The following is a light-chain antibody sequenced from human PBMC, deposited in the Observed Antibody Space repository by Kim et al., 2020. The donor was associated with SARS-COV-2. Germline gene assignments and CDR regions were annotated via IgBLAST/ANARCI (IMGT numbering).Light chain of an antibody. CDR2: KAS. V-gene: IGKV1-5*03. J-gene: IGKJ4*01. CDR1: QSISSW. Sequence: DIQMTQSPSTLSASVGDRVTITCRASQSISSWLAWYQQKPGKAPKLLIYKASSLESGVPSRFSGRGTGSGTDFTFTITNLQPEDIATYYCQQYHNLPLTFGGGTKVDIK. CDR3: QQYHNLPLT.